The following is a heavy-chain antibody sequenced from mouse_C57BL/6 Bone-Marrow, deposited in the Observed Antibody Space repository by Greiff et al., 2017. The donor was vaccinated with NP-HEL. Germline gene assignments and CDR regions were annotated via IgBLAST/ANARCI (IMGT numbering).Heavy chain of an antibody. V-gene: IGHV1-7*01. CDR3: ASYVYYAMDY. CDR1: GYTFTSYW. CDR2: INPSSGYT. J-gene: IGHJ4*01. Sequence: QLVESGAALAKPGASVKLSCKASGYTFTSYWLHWVKQRPGQGLEWLGYINPSSGYTKYNQKFKDKATLTADKSSSTAYMQLSSLTYEDSAVYYCASYVYYAMDYWGQGTSVTVSS.